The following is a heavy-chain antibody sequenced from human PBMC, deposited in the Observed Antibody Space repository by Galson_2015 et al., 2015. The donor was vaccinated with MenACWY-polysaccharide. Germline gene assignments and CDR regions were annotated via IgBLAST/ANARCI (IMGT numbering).Heavy chain of an antibody. CDR3: VRDGGPGGLRISDY. D-gene: IGHD2/OR15-2a*01. J-gene: IGHJ4*02. CDR1: GFTFTNYA. Sequence: SLRLSCAASGFTFTNYAMSWVRQTPGEGLEWVASVNREGSGKYYVDSVKGRFTISRDNAKNSLILQMDSLRVEDTAVYYCVRDGGPGGLRISDYWGQGTLVTVSS. V-gene: IGHV3-7*01. CDR2: VNREGSGK.